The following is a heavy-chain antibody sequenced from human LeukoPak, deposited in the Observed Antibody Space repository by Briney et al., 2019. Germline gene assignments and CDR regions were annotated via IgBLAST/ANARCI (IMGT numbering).Heavy chain of an antibody. CDR1: GFTLSSNY. J-gene: IGHJ4*02. Sequence: GGSLRLSCAASGFTLSSNYMSWVRQAPGKGLEWVAIIYSGGSTYYSASVKGRFTISRDKTKNKLYLQMNSLRAEDTAVYYCARDTFLGRSSYSDSWGQGTLVTVSS. V-gene: IGHV3-53*01. CDR2: IYSGGST. D-gene: IGHD2/OR15-2a*01. CDR3: ARDTFLGRSSYSDS.